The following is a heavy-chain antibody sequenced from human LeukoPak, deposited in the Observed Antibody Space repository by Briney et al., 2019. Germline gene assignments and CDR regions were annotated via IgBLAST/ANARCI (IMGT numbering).Heavy chain of an antibody. D-gene: IGHD3-3*01. CDR2: ISGSGGST. J-gene: IGHJ3*02. CDR3: ARAPSLSSNDFWSGPYEWGAFDI. V-gene: IGHV3-23*01. Sequence: GGSLRLSCAASGFTFSSYAMSWVRQAPGKGLEWVSAISGSGGSTYYADSVKGRFTISRDNSKNTLYPQMNSLRAEDTAVYYCARAPSLSSNDFWSGPYEWGAFDIWGQGTMVTVSS. CDR1: GFTFSSYA.